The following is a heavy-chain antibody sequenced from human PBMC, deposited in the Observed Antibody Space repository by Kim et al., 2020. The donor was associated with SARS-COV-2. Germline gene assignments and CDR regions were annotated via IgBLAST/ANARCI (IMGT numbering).Heavy chain of an antibody. J-gene: IGHJ4*02. Sequence: DPDKGRSTISRDNSKNTRYLQMNSLRAEDTAVYYCARRPSGRSWYSGGDYWGQGTLVSVSS. D-gene: IGHD6-13*01. V-gene: IGHV3-23*01. CDR3: ARRPSGRSWYSGGDY.